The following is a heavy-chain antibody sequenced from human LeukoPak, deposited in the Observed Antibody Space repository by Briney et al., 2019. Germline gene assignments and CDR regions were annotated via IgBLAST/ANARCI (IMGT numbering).Heavy chain of an antibody. D-gene: IGHD3/OR15-3a*01. CDR3: ARVDADYFDY. Sequence: SETLSLTCTVSGGSFRNSDYYWGWIRQPPGKGLEWIGTMYYNGATQYNPSLKSRVTMSLDTSKNQFSLKLSSVPAADTAVYYCARVDADYFDYWGQGTLVTVSS. J-gene: IGHJ4*02. CDR2: MYYNGAT. V-gene: IGHV4-39*01. CDR1: GGSFRNSDYY.